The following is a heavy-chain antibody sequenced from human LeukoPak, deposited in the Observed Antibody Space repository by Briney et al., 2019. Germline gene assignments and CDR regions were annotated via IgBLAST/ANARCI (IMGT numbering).Heavy chain of an antibody. J-gene: IGHJ4*02. CDR3: ARKGEHYGDYDY. CDR2: ILPNTGGT. Sequence: GASVKVSCKASGYTFTGYFLHWVRQAPGQGLEWMGWILPNTGGTHYAQKFQGRVTVTRDTSISTAYMEVGRLTSDDTAVYYCARKGEHYGDYDYWGQGTLVTVSS. D-gene: IGHD4-17*01. V-gene: IGHV1-2*02. CDR1: GYTFTGYF.